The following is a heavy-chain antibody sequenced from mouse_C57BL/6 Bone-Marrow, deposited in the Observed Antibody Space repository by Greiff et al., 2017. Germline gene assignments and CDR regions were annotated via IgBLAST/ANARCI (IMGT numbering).Heavy chain of an antibody. CDR2: IYPRSGNT. J-gene: IGHJ3*01. V-gene: IGHV1-81*01. Sequence: VQGVESGAELARPGASVKLSCKASGYTFTSYGISWVKQRTGQGLEWIGEIYPRSGNTYYNEKFKGKATLTADKSSSTAYMELRSLTSEDSAVCFCARVTQATGFAYWGQGTLVTVSA. D-gene: IGHD3-2*02. CDR1: GYTFTSYG. CDR3: ARVTQATGFAY.